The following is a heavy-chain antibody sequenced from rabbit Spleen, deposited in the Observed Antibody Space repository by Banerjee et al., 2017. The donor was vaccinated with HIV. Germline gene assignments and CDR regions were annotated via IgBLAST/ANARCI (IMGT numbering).Heavy chain of an antibody. CDR3: ARDLVAVIGWNFSL. D-gene: IGHD1-1*01. CDR2: INAVTGKA. CDR1: GFSFSNKAV. Sequence: EQLVESGGGLVQPEGSLKLSCTASGFSFSNKAVMCWVRQAPGKGLEWIACINAVTGKAVYASWVKGRFTFSKTSSTTVTLQMTSLTAADTATYFCARDLVAVIGWNFSLWGPGTLVTVS. J-gene: IGHJ4*01. V-gene: IGHV1S45*01.